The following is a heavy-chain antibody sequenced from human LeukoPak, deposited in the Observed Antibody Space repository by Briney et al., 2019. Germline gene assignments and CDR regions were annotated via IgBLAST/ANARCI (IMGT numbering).Heavy chain of an antibody. CDR1: GGTFSSYA. D-gene: IGHD3-22*01. V-gene: IGHV1-69*05. Sequence: GASVKVSCKASGGTFSSYAISWVRQAPGQGLEWMGGIIPIFGTANYAQKFQGRVTITTDESTSTAYMELSSLRSEDTAVYYCARGDSSGLNDAFDIWGQGTMVTVSS. CDR2: IIPIFGTA. J-gene: IGHJ3*02. CDR3: ARGDSSGLNDAFDI.